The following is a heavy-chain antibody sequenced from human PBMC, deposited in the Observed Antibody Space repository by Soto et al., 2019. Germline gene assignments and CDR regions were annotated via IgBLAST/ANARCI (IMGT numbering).Heavy chain of an antibody. CDR2: MYNTGST. V-gene: IGHV4-59*01. CDR1: GGSIGRYY. D-gene: IGHD2-21*02. J-gene: IGHJ6*02. CDR3: ARDLWGYWGTDCYQPDV. Sequence: SETLSLTCTVSGGSIGRYYWSWVRQPPGKGLEWIGYMYNTGSTVYNPSFKSRVTISVDTSKNQFSLKLNSVTAADTAVYYCARDLWGYWGTDCYQPDVWDQGTTVTVSS.